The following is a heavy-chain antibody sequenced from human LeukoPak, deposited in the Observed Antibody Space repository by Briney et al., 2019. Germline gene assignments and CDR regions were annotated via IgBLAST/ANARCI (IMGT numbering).Heavy chain of an antibody. CDR1: GFTFSDYY. Sequence: PGGSLRLSCAASGFTFSDYYMSWIRQAPGKGLEWVANIKQDGSEKYYVDSVKGRFTISRDNAKNSLYLQMNSLRAEDTAVYYCARDIQTYYYGSGSYHYYYYMDVWGKGTTVTVSS. J-gene: IGHJ6*03. V-gene: IGHV3-7*01. CDR3: ARDIQTYYYGSGSYHYYYYMDV. CDR2: IKQDGSEK. D-gene: IGHD3-10*01.